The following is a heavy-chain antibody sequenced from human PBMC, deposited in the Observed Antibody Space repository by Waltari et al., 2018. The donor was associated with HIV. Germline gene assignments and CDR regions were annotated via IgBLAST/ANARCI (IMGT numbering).Heavy chain of an antibody. CDR2: IKPGGSEK. V-gene: IGHV3-7*01. Sequence: EVQLVESGGGLVQPGESLRLSCAASGFTFSSPWMSWVRQAPRKGREGVAKIKPGGSEKYYVDAVKCRFTISRDNAKTSLYLQMNSLRAEDTAVYFCAREYFYESSGYYYRSTFDYWGQGTLVTVSS. CDR3: AREYFYESSGYYYRSTFDY. CDR1: GFTFSSPW. J-gene: IGHJ4*02. D-gene: IGHD3-22*01.